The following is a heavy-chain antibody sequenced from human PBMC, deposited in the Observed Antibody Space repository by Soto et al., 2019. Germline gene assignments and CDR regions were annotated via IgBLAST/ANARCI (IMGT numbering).Heavy chain of an antibody. V-gene: IGHV1-18*01. CDR3: AEDLNSPWDYDFWSGYLGSNWFDP. CDR1: GYTFTSYG. D-gene: IGHD3-3*01. J-gene: IGHJ5*02. Sequence: GASVKVSCKASGYTFTSYGISWVRQAPGQGLEWMGWISAYNGNTNYAQKLQGRVTMTTDTSTSTAYMELRRLRSDDTAVYYCAEDLNSPWDYDFWSGYLGSNWFDPWAHGTLVTVSS. CDR2: ISAYNGNT.